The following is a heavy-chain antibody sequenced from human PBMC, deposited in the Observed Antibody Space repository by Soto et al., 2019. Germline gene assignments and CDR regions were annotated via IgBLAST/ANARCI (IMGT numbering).Heavy chain of an antibody. J-gene: IGHJ5*02. CDR3: ARCLHCSNGGRFDP. V-gene: IGHV4-4*02. Sequence: QVHLQESGPGLVTPSGTLSLTCAVSGVSISSTNWWTWVRQAPGKGLEWIGEMWPSGGTTYNPSLQNRVTISVDNSKNHLSLTLTSVTAADTANYYCARCLHCSNGGRFDPWGQGALVTVSS. D-gene: IGHD2-8*01. CDR2: MWPSGGT. CDR1: GVSISSTNW.